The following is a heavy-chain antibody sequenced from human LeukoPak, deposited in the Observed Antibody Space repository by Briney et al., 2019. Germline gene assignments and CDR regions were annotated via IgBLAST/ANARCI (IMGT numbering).Heavy chain of an antibody. D-gene: IGHD5-12*01. CDR1: GFTFSSNA. V-gene: IGHV3-64D*06. CDR2: ISSNGGST. Sequence: PGRSLRLSCSASGFTFSSNAMHWVRQAPGKGLEYVSAISSNGGSTYYADSVKGRFTISRDNSKNTLYLQMSSLRAEDTAVYYCVKDVSRYSGYDSTFDYWGQGTLVTVSS. J-gene: IGHJ4*02. CDR3: VKDVSRYSGYDSTFDY.